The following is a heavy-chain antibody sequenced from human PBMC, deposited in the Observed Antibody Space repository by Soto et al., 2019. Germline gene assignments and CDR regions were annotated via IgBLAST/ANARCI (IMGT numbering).Heavy chain of an antibody. J-gene: IGHJ5*02. CDR3: TRGGIWGVSWNWFDT. Sequence: EVQLVESGGGLVQPGGSLRLSCAASGFTFSSHDMHWVRQVTGKGVEWVSGIDSAGDAKYTASVKGRFTISRENAKNSLYRQMDSLRVEDTAVYYCTRGGIWGVSWNWFDTWGQGTLVTVSS. CDR2: IDSAGDA. D-gene: IGHD3-10*01. CDR1: GFTFSSHD. V-gene: IGHV3-13*01.